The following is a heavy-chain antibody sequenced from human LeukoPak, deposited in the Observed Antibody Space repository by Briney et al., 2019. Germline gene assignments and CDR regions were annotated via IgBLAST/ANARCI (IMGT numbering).Heavy chain of an antibody. V-gene: IGHV1-24*01. Sequence: ASVKVSCKVSGYTLTELSMHWVRQAPGKGLEWMGGFDPEDSETIYAQKFQGRVTMTEDTSTDTAYMELSSLRSEDTAVYYCATEVTTPYYFDYWGQGTLVTVSS. CDR3: ATEVTTPYYFDY. D-gene: IGHD4-17*01. CDR2: FDPEDSET. CDR1: GYTLTELS. J-gene: IGHJ4*02.